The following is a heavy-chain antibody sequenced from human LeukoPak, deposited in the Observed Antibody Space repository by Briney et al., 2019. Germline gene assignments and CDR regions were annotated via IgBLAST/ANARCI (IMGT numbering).Heavy chain of an antibody. Sequence: PGGSLRLSCAASGFTFSSYSMNWVRQAPGKGLEWVSSISSSSSYIYYADSVKGRFTISRDNAKNSLYLQMTSLRAEDTAMYYCATPLDYRDSSGFHQGGDWGQGTLVTVSS. CDR1: GFTFSSYS. J-gene: IGHJ4*02. CDR2: ISSSSSYI. V-gene: IGHV3-21*04. D-gene: IGHD3-22*01. CDR3: ATPLDYRDSSGFHQGGD.